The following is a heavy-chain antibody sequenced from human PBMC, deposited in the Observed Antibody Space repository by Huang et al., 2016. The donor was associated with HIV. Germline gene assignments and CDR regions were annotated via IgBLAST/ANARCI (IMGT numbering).Heavy chain of an antibody. CDR3: ARGQGGYYYYYMDV. CDR1: GGSFSGYY. CDR2: INHSEST. V-gene: IGHV4-34*01. Sequence: QVQLQQWGAGLLRPSETLSLTCAVYGGSFSGYYGTWIRQPPGKGLEWIGEINHSESTNYNPSRKSRVTISVDTSRNQFSLTLTSVTAANTAVYYCARGQGGYYYYYMDVWGKWTTVTVSS. J-gene: IGHJ6*03.